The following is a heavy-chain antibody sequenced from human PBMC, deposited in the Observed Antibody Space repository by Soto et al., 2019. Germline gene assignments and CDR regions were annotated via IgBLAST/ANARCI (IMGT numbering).Heavy chain of an antibody. D-gene: IGHD1-1*01. V-gene: IGHV3-33*01. Sequence: QVQLVESGGGGVQPGRSLRLSCAASGFPFSTYGFHWVRQAPGTGLEWVAVIVSDGSAKYHADSVEGRFTISRDNSKDTLYMQMNSLRAEDTAVYYCARDDAFGNENGFDIWGQGTMVTVSS. CDR3: ARDDAFGNENGFDI. CDR1: GFPFSTYG. J-gene: IGHJ3*02. CDR2: IVSDGSAK.